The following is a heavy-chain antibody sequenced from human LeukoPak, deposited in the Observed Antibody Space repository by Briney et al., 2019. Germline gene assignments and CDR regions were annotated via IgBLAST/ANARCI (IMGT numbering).Heavy chain of an antibody. Sequence: SETLSLTCTVSGGSISSSSYYWGWIRQPPGKGLEWIGSIYYSGSTYYNPSLKSRVTISVDTSKNQFSLKLSSVTAADTAVYYCARLIISYSSSSRAPRFDPWGQGTLVTVSS. D-gene: IGHD6-6*01. V-gene: IGHV4-39*01. CDR1: GGSISSSSYY. J-gene: IGHJ5*02. CDR3: ARLIISYSSSSRAPRFDP. CDR2: IYYSGST.